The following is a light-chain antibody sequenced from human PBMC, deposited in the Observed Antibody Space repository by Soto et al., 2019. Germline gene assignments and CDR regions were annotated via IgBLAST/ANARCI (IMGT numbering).Light chain of an antibody. V-gene: IGKV1-5*01. J-gene: IGKJ2*01. CDR2: DAS. CDR1: QSISSW. Sequence: EIQMTQSPSTLSASVGDRVTITCPSSQSISSWLAWYQQKPGKAPKLLIYDASSLESGVPSRFSGSGSGTEFTLTISSLQPDDFATYYCQQYNSYSYTFGQGTKLEIK. CDR3: QQYNSYSYT.